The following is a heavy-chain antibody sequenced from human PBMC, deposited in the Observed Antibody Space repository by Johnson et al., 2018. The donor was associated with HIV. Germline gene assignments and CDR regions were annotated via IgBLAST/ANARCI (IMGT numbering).Heavy chain of an antibody. CDR2: ISYDGNNK. Sequence: VQLVESGGGVVQPGGSLRLSCAASGFTFSGSGMHWVRQSPGTGLEWVAVISYDGNNKFYTDHVKGRFTISRANSNNTLHLEMNSLIPEDTALYYCAKDRNWGASGAFDIWGQGTMVTVS. CDR1: GFTFSGSG. D-gene: IGHD3-16*01. V-gene: IGHV3-30*18. CDR3: AKDRNWGASGAFDI. J-gene: IGHJ3*02.